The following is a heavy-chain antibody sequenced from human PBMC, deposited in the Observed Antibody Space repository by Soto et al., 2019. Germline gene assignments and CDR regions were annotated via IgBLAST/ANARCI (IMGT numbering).Heavy chain of an antibody. CDR3: ASSELATLRDTEYFHH. V-gene: IGHV4-59*01. J-gene: IGHJ1*01. D-gene: IGHD5-12*01. Sequence: QVQLQESGPGLVKPSETLSLTCTVSNDSIRRYYWSWIRQPPARGLGWVGYAFHTRGTNYNPSLKSRVTRAVDSSKRQFALKLTSVTAADTAVYFCASSELATLRDTEYFHHWGQGTLVTVSS. CDR1: NDSIRRYY. CDR2: AFHTRGT.